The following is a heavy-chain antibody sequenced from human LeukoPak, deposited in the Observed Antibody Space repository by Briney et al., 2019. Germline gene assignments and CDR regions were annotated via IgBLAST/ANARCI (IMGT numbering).Heavy chain of an antibody. CDR2: IYYSGST. Sequence: SETLSLTCAVYGGSFSGYYWSWIRQPPGKGLEWIGYIYYSGSTNYNPSLKSRVTISVDTSKNQLSLKLSSVTAADTAVYYCARGGSGSYYDRFDYWGQGTLVTVSS. CDR1: GGSFSGYY. J-gene: IGHJ4*02. D-gene: IGHD3-10*01. CDR3: ARGGSGSYYDRFDY. V-gene: IGHV4-59*01.